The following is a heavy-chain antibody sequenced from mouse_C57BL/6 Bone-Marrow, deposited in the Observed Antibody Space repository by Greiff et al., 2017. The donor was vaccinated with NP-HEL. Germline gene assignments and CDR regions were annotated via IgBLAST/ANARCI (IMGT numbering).Heavy chain of an antibody. V-gene: IGHV10-1*01. J-gene: IGHJ2*01. CDR1: GFSFNTYA. CDR2: IRSKSNNYAT. CDR3: VRHGITTVDFDY. Sequence: EVHLVESGGGLVQPKGSLKLSCAASGFSFNTYAMNWVRQAPGKGLEWVARIRSKSNNYATYYADSVKDRFTISRDDSESMLYLQMNNLKTEDTAMYYCVRHGITTVDFDYWGQGTTLTVSS. D-gene: IGHD1-1*01.